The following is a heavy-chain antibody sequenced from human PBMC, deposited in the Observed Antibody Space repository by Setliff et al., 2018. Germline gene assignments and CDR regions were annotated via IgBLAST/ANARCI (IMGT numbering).Heavy chain of an antibody. CDR3: ARRPYQHYDSSGYSVNYYMDV. D-gene: IGHD3-22*01. J-gene: IGHJ6*03. CDR2: IYYTGIT. Sequence: SETLSLTCTVSGDSINTPTYHWGWVRQPPGKGLEWIGLIYYTGITYYNPSLKSRVTISEDMSENQFSLKLSSVTAADTAVYFCARRPYQHYDSSGYSVNYYMDVWGKGTTVTVS. CDR1: GDSINTPTYH. V-gene: IGHV4-39*01.